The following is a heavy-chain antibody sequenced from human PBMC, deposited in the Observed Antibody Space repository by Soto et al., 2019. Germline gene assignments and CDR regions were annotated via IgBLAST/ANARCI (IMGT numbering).Heavy chain of an antibody. Sequence: SGKVSCKASGFTFSSSAVQWVRQARAQRLEWIGWIVVGSGNTNYAQKFQERVAITRDMSTSTAYMELSSLRSEDTAVYYCAADSSSSPPYYYGMDVWGQVTTVTVSS. CDR1: GFTFSSSA. CDR3: AADSSSSPPYYYGMDV. CDR2: IVVGSGNT. V-gene: IGHV1-58*01. J-gene: IGHJ6*02. D-gene: IGHD6-6*01.